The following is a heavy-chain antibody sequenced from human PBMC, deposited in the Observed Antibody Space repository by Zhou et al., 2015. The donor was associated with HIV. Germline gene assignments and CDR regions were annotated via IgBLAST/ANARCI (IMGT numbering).Heavy chain of an antibody. CDR2: VKQDGSEK. D-gene: IGHD3-10*01. J-gene: IGHJ6*03. CDR3: ARVGSSPQRYFYMDV. CDR1: GFTFSSYW. Sequence: GGGVVQPGGSLRLSCATTGFTFSSYWMTWVRQAPGKGLEWVANVKQDGSEKYYQDSVKGRFVIFRDNAKSLVHLQMNNLISDDTAVYYCARVGSSPQRYFYMDVWGKGPRSPSP. V-gene: IGHV3-7*04.